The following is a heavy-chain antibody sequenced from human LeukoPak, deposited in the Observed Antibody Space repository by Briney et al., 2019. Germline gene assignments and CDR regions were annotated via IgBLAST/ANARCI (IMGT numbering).Heavy chain of an antibody. CDR1: GFTFSIYG. CDR3: ARDILGYCSGGSCYLAEYYGMDV. V-gene: IGHV3-33*01. J-gene: IGHJ6*01. Sequence: GRSLRLSCAASGFTFSIYGMHWLRHAPGKGLEGVPLIWYDGSNKYYADSVKGRFTISRDNSKNTLYLQMNSLRAEDTAVYYCARDILGYCSGGSCYLAEYYGMDVWGQGTTVTVSS. D-gene: IGHD2-15*01. CDR2: IWYDGSNK.